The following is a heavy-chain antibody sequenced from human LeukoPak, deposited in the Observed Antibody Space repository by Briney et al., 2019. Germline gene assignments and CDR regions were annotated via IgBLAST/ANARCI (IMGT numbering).Heavy chain of an antibody. J-gene: IGHJ4*01. Sequence: ASVKVSCKASGYTFTSYYMHWVRQAPGQGLEWMGIINPSGGSTSYAQKFQGRVTMTRDMSTSTVYMELSSLRSEDTAVYYCARDHKAGSSGYDYHFDYWGQEPWSPSPQ. CDR1: GYTFTSYY. CDR3: ARDHKAGSSGYDYHFDY. D-gene: IGHD5-12*01. V-gene: IGHV1-46*01. CDR2: INPSGGST.